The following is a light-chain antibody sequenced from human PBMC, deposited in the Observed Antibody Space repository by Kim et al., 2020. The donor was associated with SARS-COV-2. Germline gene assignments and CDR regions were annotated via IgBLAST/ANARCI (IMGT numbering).Light chain of an antibody. V-gene: IGKV1-33*01. Sequence: DIQMTQSPSPLSASIGDRVTITCQASQDINDYLDWYQQKPGEVPKLLIYDATRLETGVPSRFSGSGSGTHFTLTINSLQPEDIATYYCHQYDKFPQTFGQGTKVDIK. J-gene: IGKJ1*01. CDR3: HQYDKFPQT. CDR1: QDINDY. CDR2: DAT.